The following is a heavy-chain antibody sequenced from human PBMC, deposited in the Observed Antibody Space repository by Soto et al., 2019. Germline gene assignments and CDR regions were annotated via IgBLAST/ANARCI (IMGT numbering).Heavy chain of an antibody. CDR2: IYYNGKT. D-gene: IGHD1-26*01. V-gene: IGHV4-31*03. CDR1: GGSISSGGFN. CDR3: ARVLGDASSSDFYYGVDV. Sequence: QVQLQESGPRLVKPSQTLSLTCTVSGGSISSGGFNWGWIRQLPGKGLEWIGYIYYNGKTDYNTSLKRRVSISVDMSKNQFSLNLGSVTAADTAVYYCARVLGDASSSDFYYGVDVWGRGTTGTVSS. J-gene: IGHJ6*02.